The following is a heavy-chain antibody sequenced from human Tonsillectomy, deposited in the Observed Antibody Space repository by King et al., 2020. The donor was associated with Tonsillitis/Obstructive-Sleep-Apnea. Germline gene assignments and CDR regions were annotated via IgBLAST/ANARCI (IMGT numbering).Heavy chain of an antibody. CDR3: AKAGSHDGGWFDP. CDR2: ISWNSGSI. Sequence: VQLVESGGGLLKPGRSLRLSCAASGFTFADYAMHWVRQAPGKGLEWVSGISWNSGSIDYADSVKGQFTISRDNDKNSLYLQMNSLRAEDTALYYCAKAGSHDGGWFDPWGQGTLVTVSS. CDR1: GFTFADYA. J-gene: IGHJ5*02. V-gene: IGHV3-9*01. D-gene: IGHD1-26*01.